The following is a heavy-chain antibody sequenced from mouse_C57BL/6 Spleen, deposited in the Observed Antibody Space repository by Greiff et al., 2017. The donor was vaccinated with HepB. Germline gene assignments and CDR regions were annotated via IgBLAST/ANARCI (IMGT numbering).Heavy chain of an antibody. CDR1: GYTFTDYY. Sequence: VQLQQSGPELVKPGASVKISCKASGYTFTDYYMNWVKQSHGKSLEWIGDINPNNGGTSYNQKFKGKATLTVDKSSSTAYMELRSLTSEDSAVYYCARPPLSYYSNPAWFAYWGQGTLVTVSA. J-gene: IGHJ3*01. D-gene: IGHD2-5*01. V-gene: IGHV1-26*01. CDR3: ARPPLSYYSNPAWFAY. CDR2: INPNNGGT.